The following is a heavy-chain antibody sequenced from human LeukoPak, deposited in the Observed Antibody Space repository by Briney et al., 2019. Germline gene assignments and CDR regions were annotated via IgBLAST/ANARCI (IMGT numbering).Heavy chain of an antibody. Sequence: GESLKISCKGSGYSFTNYRISWVRHMPGRVLEWMGWIDASDSYTNYRPSFQGHVTISADKSSSTAYLQWSSLKASDTAIYYCARHVLYSYGPQWWFDPWGQGTLVTVSS. J-gene: IGHJ5*02. CDR1: GYSFTNYR. CDR2: IDASDSYT. CDR3: ARHVLYSYGPQWWFDP. V-gene: IGHV5-10-1*01. D-gene: IGHD5-18*01.